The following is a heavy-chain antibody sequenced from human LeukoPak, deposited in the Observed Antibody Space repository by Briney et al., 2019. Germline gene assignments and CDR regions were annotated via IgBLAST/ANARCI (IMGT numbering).Heavy chain of an antibody. CDR3: AELGITMIGGV. V-gene: IGHV3-48*03. Sequence: VGSLRLFCAACGFTFSSYEMNWVRQAPGKGLEWVSYISSSGSTIYYADSVKGRFTISRDNAKNSLYLQMNSLRAEDTAVYYCAELGITMIGGVWGKGTTVTISS. CDR2: ISSSGSTI. J-gene: IGHJ6*04. CDR1: GFTFSSYE. D-gene: IGHD3-10*02.